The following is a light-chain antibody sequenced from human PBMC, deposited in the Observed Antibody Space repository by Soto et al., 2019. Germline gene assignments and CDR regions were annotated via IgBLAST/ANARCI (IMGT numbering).Light chain of an antibody. CDR1: QSISLF. CDR3: HQTDSIPET. V-gene: IGKV1-39*01. J-gene: IGKJ1*01. Sequence: DIQMTQSPSSLSASVGDTVTITCRASQSISLFLNWYQQKPGKAPKLLIYAASSLQSGVPSRFTGNGSGTEFTLTISSLQPEYFATYYCHQTDSIPETFGQGTKVEIK. CDR2: AAS.